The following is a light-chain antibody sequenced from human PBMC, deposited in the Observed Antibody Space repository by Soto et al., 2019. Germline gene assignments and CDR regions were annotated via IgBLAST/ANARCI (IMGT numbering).Light chain of an antibody. CDR2: AAS. CDR3: QQSYSTPFT. J-gene: IGKJ5*01. V-gene: IGKV1-39*01. Sequence: TQITQAPSSLSVSVGDRVTITCXASQSRGGFLNWYRQKLGKAPKHLIYAASSLQRWVPSRFSGIGSGTDFTLTISSLQHEDFATYYCQQSYSTPFTFGQGTRLEI. CDR1: QSRGGF.